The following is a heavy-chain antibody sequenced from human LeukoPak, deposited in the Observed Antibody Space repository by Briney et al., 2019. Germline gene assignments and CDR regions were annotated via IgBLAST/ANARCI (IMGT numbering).Heavy chain of an antibody. CDR3: ARADPYCSGGSCSSFAY. V-gene: IGHV3-30-3*01. D-gene: IGHD2-15*01. Sequence: PGGPLRLSCAASGFTFSSYAMHWVRQAPGKGLEWVAVISYDGSNKYYADSVKGRFTISRDNSKNTLYLQMNSLRAEDTAVYYRARADPYCSGGSCSSFAYWGQGTLVTVSS. CDR2: ISYDGSNK. CDR1: GFTFSSYA. J-gene: IGHJ4*02.